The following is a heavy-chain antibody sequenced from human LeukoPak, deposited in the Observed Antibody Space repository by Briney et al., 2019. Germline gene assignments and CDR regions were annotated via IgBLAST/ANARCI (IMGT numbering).Heavy chain of an antibody. V-gene: IGHV4-59*01. CDR3: ARSKYYYDSNFDY. Sequence: KPSETLSPTCTVSGGSISSYYWSWIRQPSGKGLEWIGYIYYSGSTNYNPSLKSRVTISVDTSKNQFSLKLSSVTAADTAVYYCARSKYYYDSNFDYWGQGTLVTVSS. D-gene: IGHD3-22*01. CDR2: IYYSGST. J-gene: IGHJ4*02. CDR1: GGSISSYY.